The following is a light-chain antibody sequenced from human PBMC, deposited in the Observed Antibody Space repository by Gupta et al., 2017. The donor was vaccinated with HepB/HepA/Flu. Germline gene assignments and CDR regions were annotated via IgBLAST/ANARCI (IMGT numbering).Light chain of an antibody. CDR2: TAS. V-gene: IGKV1-39*01. CDR3: QQTYSVPQT. J-gene: IGKJ3*01. Sequence: DIQMTQSPSSLSASVGDRVTITCRSSQSILRYLNWFQKKPGKAPNLLIYTASSLQSGVPSRFNGGGSGTDFTLNISRLQPEDFATYYCQQTYSVPQTFGHGTKVDVK. CDR1: QSILRY.